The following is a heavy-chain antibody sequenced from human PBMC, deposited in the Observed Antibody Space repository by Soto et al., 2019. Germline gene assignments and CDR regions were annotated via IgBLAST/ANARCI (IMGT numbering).Heavy chain of an antibody. J-gene: IGHJ4*02. Sequence: SVKVSCKASGGTFSSYAISWVRQAPGQGLEWMGGIIPIFGTANYAQKFQGRVTITADESKNTLYLQMNSLRAEDTAVYYCAREATYYDFWSGYYPYFDYWGQGTLVTVSS. D-gene: IGHD3-3*01. CDR2: IIPIFGTA. CDR3: AREATYYDFWSGYYPYFDY. V-gene: IGHV1-69*13. CDR1: GGTFSSYA.